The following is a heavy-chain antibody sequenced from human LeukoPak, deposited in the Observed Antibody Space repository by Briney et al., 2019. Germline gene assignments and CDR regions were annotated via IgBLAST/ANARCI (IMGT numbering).Heavy chain of an antibody. D-gene: IGHD4-17*01. J-gene: IGHJ5*02. Sequence: PVASVKVSCKASGGTFSSYAISWVRQASGQGLEWMGGIIPIFGTANYAQKFQGRVTITADESTSTAYMELSSLRSEDTAVYYCARSLNGDYGTTWWFDPWGQGTLVTVSS. CDR2: IIPIFGTA. CDR1: GGTFSSYA. V-gene: IGHV1-69*13. CDR3: ARSLNGDYGTTWWFDP.